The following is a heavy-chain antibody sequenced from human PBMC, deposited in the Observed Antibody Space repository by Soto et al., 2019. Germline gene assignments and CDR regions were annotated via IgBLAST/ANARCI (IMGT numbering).Heavy chain of an antibody. V-gene: IGHV1-24*01. Sequence: ASVKVSCKVSGYTLTELSMHWVRQAPGKGLEWMGGFDPEDGETIYAQKFQGRVTMTEDTSTETAYMELSSLRSEDTAVYYCATSQPKSMGSYFDYWGQGTLVTVSS. CDR2: FDPEDGET. D-gene: IGHD2-8*01. CDR1: GYTLTELS. J-gene: IGHJ4*02. CDR3: ATSQPKSMGSYFDY.